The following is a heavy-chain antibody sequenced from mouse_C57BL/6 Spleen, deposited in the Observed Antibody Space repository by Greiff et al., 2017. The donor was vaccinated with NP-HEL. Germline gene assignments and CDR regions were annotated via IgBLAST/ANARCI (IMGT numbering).Heavy chain of an antibody. J-gene: IGHJ2*01. D-gene: IGHD4-1*01. CDR1: GYAFSSSW. V-gene: IGHV1-82*01. CDR2: IYPGDGDT. Sequence: QVQLQQSGPELVKPGASVKISCKASGYAFSSSWMNWVKQRPGKGLEWIGRIYPGDGDTNYNGKFKGKATLTADKSSSTAYMQLSSLTSEDSAVYFCARWGRWDLDYWGQGTTLTVSS. CDR3: ARWGRWDLDY.